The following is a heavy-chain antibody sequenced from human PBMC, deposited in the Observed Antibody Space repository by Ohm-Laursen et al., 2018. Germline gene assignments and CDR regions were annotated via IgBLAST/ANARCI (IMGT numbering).Heavy chain of an antibody. CDR3: ARVRYSSGWPYYYYGMDV. CDR1: GYTFTSYD. J-gene: IGHJ6*02. D-gene: IGHD6-19*01. CDR2: MNPNSGNT. Sequence: ASVKVSCNASGYTFTSYDINWVRQATGQGLEWMGWMNPNSGNTGYAQKFQGRVTMTRNTSISTAYMELSSLRSEDTAVYYCARVRYSSGWPYYYYGMDVWGQGTTVTVSS. V-gene: IGHV1-8*01.